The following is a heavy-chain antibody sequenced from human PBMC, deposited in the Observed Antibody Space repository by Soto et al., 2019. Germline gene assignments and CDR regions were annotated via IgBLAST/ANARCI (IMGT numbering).Heavy chain of an antibody. J-gene: IGHJ4*02. V-gene: IGHV3-66*01. D-gene: IGHD3-22*01. CDR3: ARDVRDSSGYPEYYFDY. Sequence: EVQLVESGGGLVQPGGSLRLSCAASGFTVSSNYMSWVRQAPGKGLEWVSVIFSGGNTYYADAVKGRFTISRDNSKNRLYLQMDRVRAEDTAVYYCARDVRDSSGYPEYYFDYWGQGTLVTVPS. CDR2: IFSGGNT. CDR1: GFTVSSNY.